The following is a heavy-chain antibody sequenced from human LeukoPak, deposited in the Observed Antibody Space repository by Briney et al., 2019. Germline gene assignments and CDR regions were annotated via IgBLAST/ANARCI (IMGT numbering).Heavy chain of an antibody. J-gene: IGHJ4*02. D-gene: IGHD6-19*01. CDR2: IYTAGDT. CDR1: GFSVSDKY. Sequence: SGGSLRLSCAASGFSVSDKYMGWVRQAPGKGLEWVSVIYTAGDTFYPDSVRGRFSISRDTSRNMVNLQMNSLRAEDTALYYCTAGQMFTSGGFDDWGQGTLVTVSS. V-gene: IGHV3-53*01. CDR3: TAGQMFTSGGFDD.